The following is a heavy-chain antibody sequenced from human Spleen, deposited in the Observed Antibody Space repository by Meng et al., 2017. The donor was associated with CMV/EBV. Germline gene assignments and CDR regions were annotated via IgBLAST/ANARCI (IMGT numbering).Heavy chain of an antibody. D-gene: IGHD4-11*01. Sequence: SCAASGLTFSDSYMSWFRQAPGKGLEWVSYISNSAYTIYYADSVKGRFTISRDNAKNSLYLQMNSLRAEDTAVYYCARVGYSNYASYWGQGTLVTVSS. CDR3: ARVGYSNYASY. V-gene: IGHV3-11*01. J-gene: IGHJ4*02. CDR1: GLTFSDSY. CDR2: ISNSAYTI.